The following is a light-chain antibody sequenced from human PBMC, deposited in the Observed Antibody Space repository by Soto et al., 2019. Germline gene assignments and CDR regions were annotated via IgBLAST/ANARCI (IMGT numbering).Light chain of an antibody. CDR1: SSDVGGYNY. V-gene: IGLV2-14*03. CDR3: SSNTTSNTRQIV. CDR2: DVT. Sequence: QLVLTQPASVSGSPGQSITISCTGTSSDVGGYNYVSWYQHHPGKAPKLIIYDVTNRPSGVSNPFSGSKSGNTASLTISGLQPEDGADYYCSSNTTSNTRQIVFGTGTKLTVL. J-gene: IGLJ1*01.